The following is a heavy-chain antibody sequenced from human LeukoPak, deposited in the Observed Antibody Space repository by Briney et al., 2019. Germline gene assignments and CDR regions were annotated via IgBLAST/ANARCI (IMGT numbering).Heavy chain of an antibody. J-gene: IGHJ5*02. D-gene: IGHD1-26*01. Sequence: SETLSLTCTVSGGSISSSSYYWGWIRQPPGKGLEWIGSIYYSGSTYYNPSLESRVTMSVDTSKNQFSLKLSSVTAADTAVYYCARDGSGSYAYNWFDPWGQGTLVTVSS. CDR1: GGSISSSSYY. CDR3: ARDGSGSYAYNWFDP. V-gene: IGHV4-39*07. CDR2: IYYSGST.